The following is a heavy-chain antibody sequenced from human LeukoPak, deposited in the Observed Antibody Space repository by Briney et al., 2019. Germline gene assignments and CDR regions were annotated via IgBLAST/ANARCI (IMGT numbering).Heavy chain of an antibody. CDR1: GYSFTNYW. CDR3: ARHADPSIPSSNDTFDI. Sequence: HGESLKISCKGSGYSFTNYWIGWVRPMPEKGLEWMGIIYPGDSDTRYSPSFQGHVTISADKSISTAYLQSSSLKASDTAMYYYARHADPSIPSSNDTFDIWGQGTMVTVSS. D-gene: IGHD2-21*01. CDR2: IYPGDSDT. V-gene: IGHV5-51*01. J-gene: IGHJ3*02.